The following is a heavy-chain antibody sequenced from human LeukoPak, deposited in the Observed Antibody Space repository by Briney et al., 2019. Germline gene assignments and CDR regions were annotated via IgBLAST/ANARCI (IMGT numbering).Heavy chain of an antibody. D-gene: IGHD3-9*01. CDR2: IIPIFGTA. Sequence: ASVTVSCKASGGTFSSYAISWVRQAPGQGLGWMGGIIPIFGTANYAQKFQGRVTITADESTSTAYMELSSLRSEDTAVYYCASDILTGNYYYYGMDVWGKGTTVTVSS. J-gene: IGHJ6*04. CDR3: ASDILTGNYYYYGMDV. V-gene: IGHV1-69*13. CDR1: GGTFSSYA.